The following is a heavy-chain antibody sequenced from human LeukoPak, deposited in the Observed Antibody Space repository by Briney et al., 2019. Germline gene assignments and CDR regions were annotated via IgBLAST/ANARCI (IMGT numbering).Heavy chain of an antibody. J-gene: IGHJ6*03. CDR1: GGSISSSSYY. CDR3: AGDHQDYYGSGSYYNPVGYYYYMDV. V-gene: IGHV4-39*02. D-gene: IGHD3-10*01. Sequence: SETLSLTCTVSGGSISSSSYYWGWIRQPPGKGLEWIGSIYYSGSTYYNPSLKSRVTISVDTSKNQFSLKLSSVTAADTAVYYCAGDHQDYYGSGSYYNPVGYYYYMDVWGKGTTVTVSS. CDR2: IYYSGST.